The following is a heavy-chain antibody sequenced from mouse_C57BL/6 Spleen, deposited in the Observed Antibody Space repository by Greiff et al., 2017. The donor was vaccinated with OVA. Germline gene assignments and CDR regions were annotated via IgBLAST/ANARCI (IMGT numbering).Heavy chain of an antibody. D-gene: IGHD2-2*01. V-gene: IGHV1-26*01. Sequence: EVQLQQSGPELVKPGASVKISCKASGYTFTDYYMNWVKQSHGKSLEWIGDINPNNGGTSYNQKFKGKATLTVDKSSSTAYMELRSLTSEDSAVYYCARGDMVTTATDYYYAIDYWGQGTSVTVSS. J-gene: IGHJ4*01. CDR1: GYTFTDYY. CDR2: INPNNGGT. CDR3: ARGDMVTTATDYYYAIDY.